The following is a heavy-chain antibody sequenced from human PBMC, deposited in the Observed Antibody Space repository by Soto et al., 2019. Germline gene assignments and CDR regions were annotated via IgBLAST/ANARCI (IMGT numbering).Heavy chain of an antibody. D-gene: IGHD3-10*01. CDR1: GFTFSSYW. CDR2: IKQDGSEK. CDR3: ARAGPWFGELLSFYGMDV. Sequence: GASVRLSCAASGFTFSSYWMSWVRQAPGKGLEWVANIKQDGSEKYYVDSVKGRFTISRDNAKNSLYLQMNSLRAEDTAVYYCARAGPWFGELLSFYGMDVWGQGTTVTVSS. J-gene: IGHJ6*02. V-gene: IGHV3-7*01.